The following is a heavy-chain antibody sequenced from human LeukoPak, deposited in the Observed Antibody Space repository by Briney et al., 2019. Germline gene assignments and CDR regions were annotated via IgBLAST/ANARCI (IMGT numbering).Heavy chain of an antibody. CDR3: SAGYDY. Sequence: PWGSLRLSCAASGFTFSSYAMSWVRQAPGKGLEWVSTISSPTSSTHYADFVKGRFTISRDNSKNTLYLQMNSLRAEDTAMYYCSAGYDYWGHGTLVTVSS. CDR2: ISSPTSST. V-gene: IGHV3-23*01. D-gene: IGHD2-15*01. J-gene: IGHJ4*01. CDR1: GFTFSSYA.